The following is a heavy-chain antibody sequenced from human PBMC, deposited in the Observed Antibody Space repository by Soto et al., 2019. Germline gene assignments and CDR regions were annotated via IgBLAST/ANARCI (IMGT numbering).Heavy chain of an antibody. D-gene: IGHD3-22*01. CDR2: ISWNSGSI. V-gene: IGHV3-9*01. Sequence: GGSLRLSCAASGFTFDDYAMHWVRQAPGKGLGWVSGISWNSGSIGYADSVKGRFTISRDNAKNSLHLHMNSLRAEDTALYSCAKDMRYDSSGYPFYYYYGMDVWGQGTTVTVAS. J-gene: IGHJ6*02. CDR3: AKDMRYDSSGYPFYYYYGMDV. CDR1: GFTFDDYA.